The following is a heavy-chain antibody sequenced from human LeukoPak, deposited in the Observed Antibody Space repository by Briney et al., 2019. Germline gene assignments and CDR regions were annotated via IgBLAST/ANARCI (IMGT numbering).Heavy chain of an antibody. D-gene: IGHD3-22*01. CDR3: ARGLDYFDSSGYVDY. J-gene: IGHJ4*02. Sequence: SETLSLTCTVSGVSISSYYWSWIRQPPGKGLEGMWYISYSGNTNSNTSLKSRVTISVDTSKNKFSLKLSSVTAADTAGYYCARGLDYFDSSGYVDYWGQGTLVTVSS. CDR1: GVSISSYY. CDR2: ISYSGNT. V-gene: IGHV4-59*01.